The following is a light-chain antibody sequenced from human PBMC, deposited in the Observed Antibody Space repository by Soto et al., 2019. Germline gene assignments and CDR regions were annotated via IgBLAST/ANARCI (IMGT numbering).Light chain of an antibody. CDR3: SSYTGSSPLWV. CDR1: SSDVGGYSY. V-gene: IGLV2-14*01. Sequence: QSALTQPASVSESPGQSITISCTGTSSDVGGYSYVSWYQQHPGKAPKLMIYEVSNRPSGVSNRFSGSKSGNTASLTISGLQAEDEADYYCSSYTGSSPLWVFGGGTKLTVL. J-gene: IGLJ3*02. CDR2: EVS.